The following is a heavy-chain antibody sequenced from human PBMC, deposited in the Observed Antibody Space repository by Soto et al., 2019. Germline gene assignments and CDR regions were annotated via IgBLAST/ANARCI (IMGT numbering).Heavy chain of an antibody. CDR2: IYHSGNT. CDR1: GGSISSSNW. CDR3: ARRWGEGRVDY. Sequence: QVQLQESGPGLVKPSGTLSLTCAVSGGSISSSNWWSWVRQPPGKGLEWIGEIYHSGNTNYNPSLKGRVTMAVAKSRNQFSLKLSSVTAADTAVYYCARRWGEGRVDYWGQGTLVTVSS. V-gene: IGHV4-4*02. J-gene: IGHJ4*02. D-gene: IGHD3-10*01.